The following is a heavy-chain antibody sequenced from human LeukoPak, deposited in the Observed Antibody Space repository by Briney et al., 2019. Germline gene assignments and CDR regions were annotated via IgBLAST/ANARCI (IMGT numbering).Heavy chain of an antibody. CDR1: GYTFTGYY. V-gene: IGHV1-2*02. CDR3: ARDSGSGSYFDASSFDY. D-gene: IGHD3-10*01. J-gene: IGHJ4*02. CDR2: INPNSGGT. Sequence: ASVKVSCKASGYTFTGYYMHWVRQAPGQGLEWMGWINPNSGGTNYAQKFQGRVTMTRDTSISTAYMELSRLRSDDTAVYYCARDSGSGSYFDASSFDYWGQGTLVTVSS.